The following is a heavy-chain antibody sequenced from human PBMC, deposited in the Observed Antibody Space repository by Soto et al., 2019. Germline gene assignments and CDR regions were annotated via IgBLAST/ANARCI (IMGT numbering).Heavy chain of an antibody. Sequence: QVQLQQWGAGLLKPSETLSLTCAVYGGSFSGYYWSWIRQPPGKGLEWIGEINHSGSTNYNPSLKSRGTISVDTSKHQLSLKLSSVTAADTAVYYCARDTVAGTSSWGQGTLVTVSS. CDR1: GGSFSGYY. D-gene: IGHD6-19*01. CDR2: INHSGST. J-gene: IGHJ5*02. V-gene: IGHV4-34*01. CDR3: ARDTVAGTSS.